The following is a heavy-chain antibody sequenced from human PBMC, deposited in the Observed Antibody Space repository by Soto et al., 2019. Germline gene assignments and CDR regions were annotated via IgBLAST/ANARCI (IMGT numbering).Heavy chain of an antibody. CDR1: GYTFTSYG. J-gene: IGHJ5*02. V-gene: IGHV1-18*01. CDR3: ARVFPYSSSRWFDP. CDR2: ISAYNGNT. Sequence: GASVKVSCKASGYTFTSYGISWVRQAPGQGLEWMGWISAYNGNTNYAQKLQGRVTMTTDTSTSTAYMELRSLRSGDTAVYYCARVFPYSSSRWFDPWGQGTLVTVSS. D-gene: IGHD6-13*01.